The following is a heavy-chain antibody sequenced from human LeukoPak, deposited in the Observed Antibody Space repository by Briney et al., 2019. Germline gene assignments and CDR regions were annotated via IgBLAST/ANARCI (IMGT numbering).Heavy chain of an antibody. CDR2: IYYSGST. V-gene: IGHV4-39*01. Sequence: SETLSLTCTVSGGSISSSSYYWGWIRQPPGKGLEWIGSIYYSGSTYYNPSLKSRVTISVYTSKNQFSLKLSSVTAADTAVYYCARHRPYDILTGYYYYYYYMDVWGKGTTVTVSS. CDR1: GGSISSSSYY. J-gene: IGHJ6*03. D-gene: IGHD3-9*01. CDR3: ARHRPYDILTGYYYYYYYMDV.